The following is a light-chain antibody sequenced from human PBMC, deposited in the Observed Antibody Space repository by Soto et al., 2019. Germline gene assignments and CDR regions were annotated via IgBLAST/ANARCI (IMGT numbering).Light chain of an antibody. CDR1: SSDVGSFDS. CDR3: LSYTKTNTRV. V-gene: IGLV2-14*01. Sequence: QSALTQPASVSGSPGQPITISCTGTSSDVGSFDSVAWYQHNPGKAPKLMIYDVSNRPSGVSSRFSGSKSGNTASLTISGLQPEDEADYYCLSYTKTNTRVFGGGTKLTVL. J-gene: IGLJ3*02. CDR2: DVS.